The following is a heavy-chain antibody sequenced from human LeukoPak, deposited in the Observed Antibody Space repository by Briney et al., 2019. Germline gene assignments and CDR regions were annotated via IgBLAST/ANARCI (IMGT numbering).Heavy chain of an antibody. J-gene: IGHJ4*02. Sequence: PGGSLRLSCAASGFTFSSYWMHWVRQPPGKGLVWVSRMHSDGSRTNYAASVKSRFTISRDNAKNTLHLQMSSLRAEDTAVYYCARGGSTWLGYWGQGPLVTVSS. V-gene: IGHV3-74*01. CDR3: ARGGSTWLGY. CDR2: MHSDGSRT. CDR1: GFTFSSYW. D-gene: IGHD5/OR15-5a*01.